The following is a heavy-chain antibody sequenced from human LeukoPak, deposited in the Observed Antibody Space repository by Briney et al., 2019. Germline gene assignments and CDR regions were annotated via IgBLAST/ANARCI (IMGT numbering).Heavy chain of an antibody. CDR1: GFTVSSNY. CDR3: AKVGPSTTGTTTSGFDS. D-gene: IGHD1-1*01. CDR2: ISGSGGTT. V-gene: IGHV3-23*01. Sequence: GGSLRLSCAASGFTVSSNYMSWVRQAPGKGLEWVSVISGSGGTTYYADSVKGRFTISRDNSKNTLYLQMSSLRAEDTAVYYCAKVGPSTTGTTTSGFDSWGQGTLVTVSS. J-gene: IGHJ4*02.